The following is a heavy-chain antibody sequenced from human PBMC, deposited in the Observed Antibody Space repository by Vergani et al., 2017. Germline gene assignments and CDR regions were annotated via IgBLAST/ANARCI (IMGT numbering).Heavy chain of an antibody. CDR3: ARTHLGYSSGWYPPETDAFDI. D-gene: IGHD6-19*01. Sequence: VQLVESGGGLVQPGGSLRLSCAASGFTVSSNYMSWIRQAPGKGLEWVSYISSSGSTIYYADSVKGRFTISRDNAKNSLYLQMNSLRAEDTAVYYCARTHLGYSSGWYPPETDAFDIWGQGTMVTVSS. J-gene: IGHJ3*02. CDR2: ISSSGSTI. V-gene: IGHV3-11*01. CDR1: GFTVSSNY.